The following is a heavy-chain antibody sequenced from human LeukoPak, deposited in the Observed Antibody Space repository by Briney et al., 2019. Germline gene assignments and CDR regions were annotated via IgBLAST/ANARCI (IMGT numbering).Heavy chain of an antibody. CDR3: AGSYSTGLYYFDY. CDR1: GFTFSSYS. Sequence: GGSLRLSCAASGFTFSSYSMNWVRQAPGKGLEWVSSISSSSSYIYYADSVKGRFTISRDNAKNSLYLQMNSLRAGDTAVYYCAGSYSTGLYYFDYWGQGTLVTVSS. D-gene: IGHD6-19*01. J-gene: IGHJ4*02. CDR2: ISSSSSYI. V-gene: IGHV3-21*01.